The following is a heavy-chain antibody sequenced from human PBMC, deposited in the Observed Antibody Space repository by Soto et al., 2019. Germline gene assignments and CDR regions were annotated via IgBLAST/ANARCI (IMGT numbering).Heavy chain of an antibody. V-gene: IGHV6-1*01. D-gene: IGHD6-13*01. Sequence: SQTLSLTCAISVYSVSSNSAAWNWIMQSPSRGLEWLGRTYYRSKWYNDYAVSVKSRITINPDTSKNQFSLQLNSVTPEDTAVYYCARDEPPFSWQKLEKGWFDPWGQGTLVTVSS. CDR1: VYSVSSNSAA. J-gene: IGHJ5*02. CDR2: TYYRSKWYN. CDR3: ARDEPPFSWQKLEKGWFDP.